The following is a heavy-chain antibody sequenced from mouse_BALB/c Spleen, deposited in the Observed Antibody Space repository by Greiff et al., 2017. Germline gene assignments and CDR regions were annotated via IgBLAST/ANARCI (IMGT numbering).Heavy chain of an antibody. J-gene: IGHJ2*01. CDR1: GYTFSSYW. Sequence: QVQLQQSGAELMKPGASVKISCKATGYTFSSYWIEWVKQRPGHGLEWIGEILPGSGSTNYNEKFKGKATFTADTSSYTAYMQLSSLTSEDSAVYYCAREGKITTVVAGRYYFDYWGQGTTLTVSS. V-gene: IGHV1-9*01. CDR2: ILPGSGST. D-gene: IGHD1-1*01. CDR3: AREGKITTVVAGRYYFDY.